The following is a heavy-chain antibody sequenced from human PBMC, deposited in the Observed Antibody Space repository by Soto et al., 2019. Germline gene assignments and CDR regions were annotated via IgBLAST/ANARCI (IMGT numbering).Heavy chain of an antibody. J-gene: IGHJ6*02. CDR2: IIPIFGTA. D-gene: IGHD1-1*01. V-gene: IGHV1-69*13. CDR1: GGTFSSYA. CDR3: ASGPGTTTYYYYGMDV. Sequence: ASVKVSCKASGGTFSSYAISWVRQAPGQGLEWMGGIIPIFGTANYAQKFQGRVTITADESTSTAYMELSSLRSEDTAVYYCASGPGTTTYYYYGMDVWGQGTTVTVSS.